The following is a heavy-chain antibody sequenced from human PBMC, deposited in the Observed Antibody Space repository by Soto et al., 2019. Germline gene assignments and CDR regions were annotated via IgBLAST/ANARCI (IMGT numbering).Heavy chain of an antibody. CDR2: IYYSGST. J-gene: IGHJ6*02. CDR1: GGSISSSSYY. Sequence: SETLSLTCTVSGGSISSSSYYWGWIRQPPGKGLEWIGYIYYSGSTNYNPSLKSRVTISVDTSKNQFSLKLSSVTAADTAVYYCARGGYNYGPPSYYYYYGMDVWGQGTTVTVSS. CDR3: ARGGYNYGPPSYYYYYGMDV. D-gene: IGHD5-12*01. V-gene: IGHV4-61*05.